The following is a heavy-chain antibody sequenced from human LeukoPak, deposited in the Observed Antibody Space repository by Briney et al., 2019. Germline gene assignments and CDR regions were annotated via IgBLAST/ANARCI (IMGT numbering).Heavy chain of an antibody. Sequence: ASVKVSCKASGYTFNNHGITWVRQAPGQGLEWMGWISVYNPITKYAQKFQGRVTMTTDTSTSTVYVELRSLRSDDTAVYYCANRVDYGDYYGMDVWGQGTTVTVSS. CDR3: ANRVDYGDYYGMDV. CDR1: GYTFNNHG. V-gene: IGHV1-18*01. J-gene: IGHJ6*02. CDR2: ISVYNPIT. D-gene: IGHD4-17*01.